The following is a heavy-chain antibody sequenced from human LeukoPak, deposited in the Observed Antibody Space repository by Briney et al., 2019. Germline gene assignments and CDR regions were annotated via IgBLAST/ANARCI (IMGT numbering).Heavy chain of an antibody. D-gene: IGHD3-10*01. V-gene: IGHV4-34*01. CDR1: GGSFSDYY. J-gene: IGHJ4*02. CDR2: INHSGST. Sequence: SETLSLTCAVYGGSFSDYYWSWIRQPPGKGLEWIGEINHSGSTNYNPSLKSRVTISVDTSKNQFSLKLSSVTAADTAVYYCARDYGSGLNYFDYWGQGTLVTVSS. CDR3: ARDYGSGLNYFDY.